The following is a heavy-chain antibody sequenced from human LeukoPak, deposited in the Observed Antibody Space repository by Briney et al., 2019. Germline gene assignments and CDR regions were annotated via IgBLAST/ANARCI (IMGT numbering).Heavy chain of an antibody. D-gene: IGHD3-10*01. CDR2: ISAYNGNT. CDR3: ARGPTLVRGVIMPDSVGGMDV. CDR1: GYTFTSYG. V-gene: IGHV1-18*01. Sequence: ASVKVSCKASGYTFTSYGISWVRQAPGQGLEWMGWISAYNGNTNYAQKLQGRITMTRDTSISTAYMELSGLRSEDTAVYYCARGPTLVRGVIMPDSVGGMDVWGQGTTVTVSS. J-gene: IGHJ6*02.